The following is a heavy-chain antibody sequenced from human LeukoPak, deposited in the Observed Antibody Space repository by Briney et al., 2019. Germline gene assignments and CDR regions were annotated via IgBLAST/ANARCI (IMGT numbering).Heavy chain of an antibody. D-gene: IGHD1-26*01. CDR3: ARGLGSYPYYFDC. CDR2: ISYSGST. Sequence: SETLSLTCTVSGGSISSYYWSWLRLPPGKGPEWIGSISYSGSTNYNPSLKSRVTISIDTSKNHFSLKVTSVTAADTAVYYCARGLGSYPYYFDCWGQGTLVTVSS. V-gene: IGHV4-59*01. CDR1: GGSISSYY. J-gene: IGHJ4*02.